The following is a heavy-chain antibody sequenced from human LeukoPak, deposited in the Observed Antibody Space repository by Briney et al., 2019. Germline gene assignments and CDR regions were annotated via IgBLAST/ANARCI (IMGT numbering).Heavy chain of an antibody. CDR1: GDSIRSYY. CDR3: GRWGYFDSGNYFVVDY. Sequence: SETLSLTCIVSGDSIRSYYWNWIRRAPGKALEWIGHIHNNGDSAYNFSLKSRVTISMDTSKNQFSLKLSSVTAADTAVYYCGRWGYFDSGNYFVVDYWGQGTVVTVSS. CDR2: IHNNGDS. D-gene: IGHD3-22*01. J-gene: IGHJ4*02. V-gene: IGHV4-59*01.